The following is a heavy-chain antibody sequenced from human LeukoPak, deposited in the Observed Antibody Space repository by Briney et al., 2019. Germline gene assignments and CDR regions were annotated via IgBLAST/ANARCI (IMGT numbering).Heavy chain of an antibody. CDR1: GYSLIEIA. V-gene: IGHV1-24*01. J-gene: IGHJ4*02. D-gene: IGHD6-19*01. CDR3: AVLHWYSGVWF. CDR2: FDPEGGGT. Sequence: ASXKVSCKVSGYSLIEIAMHWVRQGPGKGLEWMGGFDPEGGGTVYAHKFQARVTMTEDASTDTAYMGLSSLTSDDTAVYYCAVLHWYSGVWFWGQGALVTVSS.